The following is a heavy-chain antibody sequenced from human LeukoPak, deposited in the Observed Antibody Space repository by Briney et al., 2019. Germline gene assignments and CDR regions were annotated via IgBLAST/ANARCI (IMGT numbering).Heavy chain of an antibody. CDR3: AREYYYDSSGHGSFGY. CDR2: IKEDGSEK. CDR1: GFTFSDYW. V-gene: IGHV3-7*01. Sequence: GGSLRLSCAASGFTFSDYWMSWVRQAPGKGLEWVANIKEDGSEKYYVDSVKGRFTVSRDNAKNSLSLQMNSLRAEDTAVYYCAREYYYDSSGHGSFGYWGQGTLVTVSS. D-gene: IGHD3-22*01. J-gene: IGHJ4*02.